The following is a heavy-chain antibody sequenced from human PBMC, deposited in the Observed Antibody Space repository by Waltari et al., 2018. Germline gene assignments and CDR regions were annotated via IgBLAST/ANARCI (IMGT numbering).Heavy chain of an antibody. CDR2: GIGGSSHT. CDR3: AREWGVMIGTAGFYLDY. D-gene: IGHD3-22*01. V-gene: IGHV3-21*01. J-gene: IGHJ4*02. CDR1: GFTCGSYT. Sequence: EVQLVGSGGGLVKPGGSLRLSGAASGFTCGSYTMNWVRQAPGKRHEWMSSGIGGSSHTHYAYSVKGRFTSSRDYVNNSLHLQMNSLRAEDTAVYYCAREWGVMIGTAGFYLDYWAQGTLVTVSS.